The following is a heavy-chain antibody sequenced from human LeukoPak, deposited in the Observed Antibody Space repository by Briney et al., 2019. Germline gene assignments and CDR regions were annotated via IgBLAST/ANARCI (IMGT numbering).Heavy chain of an antibody. CDR2: ISSSSSYI. CDR3: AREGDYYDSSGYYPQLLDY. J-gene: IGHJ4*02. V-gene: IGHV3-21*01. D-gene: IGHD3-22*01. CDR1: GFTFSSYS. Sequence: GGSLRLSCAASGFTFSSYSMNWVRQAPGKGLEWVSSISSSSSYIYYADSVKGRFTISRDNAKNSLYLQVNSLRAEDTAVYYCAREGDYYDSSGYYPQLLDYWGQGTLVTVSS.